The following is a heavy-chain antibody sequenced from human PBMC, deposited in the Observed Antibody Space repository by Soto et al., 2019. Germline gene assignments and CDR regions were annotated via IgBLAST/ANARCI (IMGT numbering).Heavy chain of an antibody. CDR3: ARGHIVVVPTVGWFDN. CDR1: GYFISSGYY. V-gene: IGHV4-38-2*02. Sequence: SETLSLTCTVSGYFISSGYYWGWIRQPPGKGLEWIGSMFHSGSTHYNPSLKSRVTMSVDTSKNQFSLRLSSVTASDTAVYYCARGHIVVVPTVGWFDNWGRGTLVTVSS. CDR2: MFHSGST. J-gene: IGHJ5*01. D-gene: IGHD2-2*01.